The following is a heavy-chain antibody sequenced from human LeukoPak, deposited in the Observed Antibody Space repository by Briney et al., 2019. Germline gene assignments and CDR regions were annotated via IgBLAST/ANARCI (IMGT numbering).Heavy chain of an antibody. Sequence: PSETLSLTCTVSGGSISSGGYYWSWIRQPPGKGLEWIGYIYHSGSTYYNPSLKSRVTISVDRSKNQFSLKLSSVTAADTAVYYCARDRRTGLPTSLDIWGQGTMVTVSS. D-gene: IGHD5-18*01. CDR2: IYHSGST. J-gene: IGHJ3*02. V-gene: IGHV4-30-2*01. CDR1: GGSISSGGYY. CDR3: ARDRRTGLPTSLDI.